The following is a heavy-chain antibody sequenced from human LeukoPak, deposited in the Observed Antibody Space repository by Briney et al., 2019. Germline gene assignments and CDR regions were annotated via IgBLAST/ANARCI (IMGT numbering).Heavy chain of an antibody. V-gene: IGHV3-21*05. CDR1: GFTFSSYS. J-gene: IGHJ5*02. CDR2: ISSSNSYI. Sequence: GGSLRLSCAASGFTFSSYSMNWVRQAPGKGLEWVSYISSSNSYIYYADSVKGRFTVSRDNARNSVYLQMNSLRAEDTAVYYCARDSELLEWLPDSDLWGQGTLVTVSS. D-gene: IGHD3-3*01. CDR3: ARDSELLEWLPDSDL.